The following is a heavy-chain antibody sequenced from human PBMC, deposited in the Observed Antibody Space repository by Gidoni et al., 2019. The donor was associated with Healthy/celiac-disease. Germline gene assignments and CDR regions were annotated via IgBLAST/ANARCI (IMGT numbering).Heavy chain of an antibody. CDR2: INHSGST. CDR3: ARGRIAARGIDY. V-gene: IGHV4-34*01. Sequence: QVQLQQWGAGLLKPSETLSLTCAVYGGSFSGYYWSWIRQPPGKGLEWIGEINHSGSTNYNPSLKSRVTISVDTSKNQFSLKLSSVTAADTAVYYCARGRIAARGIDYWGQGTLVTVSS. D-gene: IGHD6-6*01. CDR1: GGSFSGYY. J-gene: IGHJ4*02.